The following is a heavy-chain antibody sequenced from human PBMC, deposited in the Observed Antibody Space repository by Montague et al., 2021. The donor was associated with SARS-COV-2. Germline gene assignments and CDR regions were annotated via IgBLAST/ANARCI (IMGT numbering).Heavy chain of an antibody. V-gene: IGHV4-59*01. D-gene: IGHD4-23*01. CDR1: GGSITGYY. CDR3: VRDHPYGGPRGAYDI. CDR2: IYDGGAG. Sequence: ETLSLTCTVSGGSITGYYWSWLRRSPGKGLEWIAYIYDGGAGNYNPSLGSRVTISTNTSKNQLSLKVKSVTAADTAVYYCVRDHPYGGPRGAYDIWGQGTVVTVSS. J-gene: IGHJ3*02.